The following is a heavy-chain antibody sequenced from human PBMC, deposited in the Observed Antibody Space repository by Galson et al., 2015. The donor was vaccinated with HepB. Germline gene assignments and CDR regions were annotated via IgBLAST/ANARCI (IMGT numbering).Heavy chain of an antibody. CDR3: TSRIVGQDY. CDR2: IDPTDSYT. D-gene: IGHD3-22*01. J-gene: IGHJ4*02. V-gene: IGHV5-10-1*01. Sequence: QSGAEVKKAGESLRISCKGSGYSFTGYWISWVRQMPGKGLEWMGRIDPTDSYTDYSPSFQGHVTISTDKSTTTAYLQWSSLKASDTAIYYCTSRIVGQDYWGQGTLVTVSS. CDR1: GYSFTGYW.